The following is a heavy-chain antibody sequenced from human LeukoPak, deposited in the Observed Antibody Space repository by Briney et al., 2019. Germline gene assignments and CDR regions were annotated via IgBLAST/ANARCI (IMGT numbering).Heavy chain of an antibody. Sequence: PGGSLRLSCAASGFTFSSYAMSWVRQAPGKGLEWVSAISGSGGSTYCADSVKGRFTMSRDNSKNTLYLQMNSLRAEDTAVYYCASPPILRYFDWLTPAFDYWGQGTLVTVSS. J-gene: IGHJ4*02. CDR2: ISGSGGST. V-gene: IGHV3-23*01. D-gene: IGHD3-9*01. CDR1: GFTFSSYA. CDR3: ASPPILRYFDWLTPAFDY.